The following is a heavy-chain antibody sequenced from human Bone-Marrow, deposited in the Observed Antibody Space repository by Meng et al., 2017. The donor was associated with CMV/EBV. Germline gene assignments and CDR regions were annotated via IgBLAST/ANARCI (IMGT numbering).Heavy chain of an antibody. Sequence: GESLKISCAASGFTFSSYAMSWVRQAPGKGLEWVSAISGSGGSTYYADSVKGRFTISRDNSKNTLYLQMNSLRAEDTAVYYCARVKGAAAVYGMDVWGQGTTVTVSS. V-gene: IGHV3-23*01. CDR2: ISGSGGST. J-gene: IGHJ6*02. D-gene: IGHD6-13*01. CDR3: ARVKGAAAVYGMDV. CDR1: GFTFSSYA.